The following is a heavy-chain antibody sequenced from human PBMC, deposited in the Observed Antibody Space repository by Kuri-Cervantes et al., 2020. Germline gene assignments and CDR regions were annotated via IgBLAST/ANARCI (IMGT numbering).Heavy chain of an antibody. CDR3: ASWGRLGDYYDSSGFP. J-gene: IGHJ5*02. CDR2: IYYSGST. D-gene: IGHD3-22*01. V-gene: IGHV4-59*05. CDR1: GGSISSYY. Sequence: GSLRLSCTVSGGSISSYYWSWIRQPPGKGLEWIGSIYYSGSTYYNPSLKSRVTISVDTSKNQFSLKLSSVTAADTAVYYCASWGRLGDYYDSSGFPWGQGTLVTVSS.